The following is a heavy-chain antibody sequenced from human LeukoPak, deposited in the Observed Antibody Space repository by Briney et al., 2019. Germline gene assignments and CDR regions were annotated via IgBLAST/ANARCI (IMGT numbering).Heavy chain of an antibody. D-gene: IGHD4-17*01. J-gene: IGHJ4*02. CDR2: IIHILGIA. V-gene: IGHV1-69*04. Sequence: SVKVSCKASGGTFSSYAISWVRQAPGQGLEWMGRIIHILGIANYAQKFQGRVTITADKSTSTAYMELSSLRSEDTAVYYCARLPLNGDYFDYWGQGTLVTVSS. CDR1: GGTFSSYA. CDR3: ARLPLNGDYFDY.